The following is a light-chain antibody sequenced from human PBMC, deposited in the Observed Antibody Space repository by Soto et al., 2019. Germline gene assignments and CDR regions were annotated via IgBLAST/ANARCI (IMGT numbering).Light chain of an antibody. Sequence: QSALTQPPSASGSPGQSVTISCTGTSSDVGGYNYVSWYQHHPGKAPKLMIYEVSKRPSGVPVRFSGSKSGNTASLTVSGLQAEDEADYYCSSYAGSNNLVFGGGTQLTVL. CDR2: EVS. V-gene: IGLV2-8*01. CDR1: SSDVGGYNY. J-gene: IGLJ2*01. CDR3: SSYAGSNNLV.